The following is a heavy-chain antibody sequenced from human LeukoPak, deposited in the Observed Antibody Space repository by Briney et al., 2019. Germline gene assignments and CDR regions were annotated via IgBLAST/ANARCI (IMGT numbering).Heavy chain of an antibody. CDR3: ARSHSVWTSFDY. V-gene: IGHV4-59*01. J-gene: IGHJ4*02. D-gene: IGHD3/OR15-3a*01. Sequence: SETLSLTCTHPRGSIISYYWRWIRQPPGKGLEWIGYIYYSGSTNYNPSLKSRVTISVETSKNHSSLKLSSVTSADTAVYYCARSHSVWTSFDYWGQGTLVTVSS. CDR1: RGSIISYY. CDR2: IYYSGST.